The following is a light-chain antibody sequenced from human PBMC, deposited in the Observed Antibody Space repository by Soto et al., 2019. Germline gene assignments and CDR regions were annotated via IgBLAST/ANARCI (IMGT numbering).Light chain of an antibody. CDR3: HQYASSPRT. Sequence: EIVLTQSPGTLSLSPGEGATLSCRASQSVGKNYLAWYQQKPGQAPRLLIYDASSRATGIPDRFSGSGSGTDFTLTISRLEPADFAVYYCHQYASSPRTFGQGTKVEV. J-gene: IGKJ1*01. CDR2: DAS. CDR1: QSVGKNY. V-gene: IGKV3-20*01.